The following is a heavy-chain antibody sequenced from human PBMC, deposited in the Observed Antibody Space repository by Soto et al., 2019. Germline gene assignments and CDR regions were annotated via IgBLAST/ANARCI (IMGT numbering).Heavy chain of an antibody. CDR1: GYTFTDYH. CDR2: INANNGGA. J-gene: IGHJ5*02. D-gene: IGHD6-25*01. V-gene: IGHV1-2*02. Sequence: EASGKVSCKASGYTFTDYHIHWVRQAPGQGLEFMGWINANNGGAGSTQQFQGRVTVTRDTSITTVYMELSNLRSDDTAVYYCAREGGSETLQPSYNWFDTWGQGTLVTVSS. CDR3: AREGGSETLQPSYNWFDT.